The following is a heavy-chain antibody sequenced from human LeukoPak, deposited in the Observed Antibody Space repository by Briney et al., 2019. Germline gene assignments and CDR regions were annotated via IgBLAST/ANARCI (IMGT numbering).Heavy chain of an antibody. V-gene: IGHV3-30*18. D-gene: IGHD6-13*01. CDR1: GFMFSSFG. CDR3: AKDMDVEAAGFSFDY. Sequence: HPGRSLRLSCAASGFMFSSFGMHWVRQAPGKGLEWVSTISYDGINKYFSDSVKGRFTISRDNSKNTLYLQMNSLRREDTAVYYCAKDMDVEAAGFSFDYWGQGTLVTVSS. CDR2: ISYDGINK. J-gene: IGHJ4*02.